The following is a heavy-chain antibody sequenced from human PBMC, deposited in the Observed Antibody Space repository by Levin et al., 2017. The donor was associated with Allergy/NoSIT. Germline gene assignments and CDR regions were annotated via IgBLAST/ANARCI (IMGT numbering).Heavy chain of an antibody. J-gene: IGHJ4*02. Sequence: LSLTCAASGFTFSTYAMSWVRQAPGKGLEWVSVISGSGGSTYYADSVKGRFTISRDNSKSTLYLQMNSLRAEDTAVYYCAKAPEGYCSGGSCYSFDYWGQGTLVTVSS. CDR3: AKAPEGYCSGGSCYSFDY. V-gene: IGHV3-23*01. CDR2: ISGSGGST. D-gene: IGHD2-15*01. CDR1: GFTFSTYA.